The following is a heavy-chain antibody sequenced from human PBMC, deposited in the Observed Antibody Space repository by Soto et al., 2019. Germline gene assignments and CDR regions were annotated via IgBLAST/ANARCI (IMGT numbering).Heavy chain of an antibody. J-gene: IGHJ4*02. V-gene: IGHV1-69*13. CDR1: GGTFSSYA. CDR3: AREYYYDSSGYYGNY. CDR2: IIPIFGTA. Sequence: SVKVSCKASGGTFSSYAISWVRQAPGQGLEWMGGIIPIFGTANYAQKFQGRVTITADESTSTACMELSSLRSEDTAVYYCAREYYYDSSGYYGNYWGQGTLVTVSS. D-gene: IGHD3-22*01.